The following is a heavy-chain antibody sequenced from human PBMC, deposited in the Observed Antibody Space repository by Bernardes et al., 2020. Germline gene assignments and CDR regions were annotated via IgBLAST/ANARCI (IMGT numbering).Heavy chain of an antibody. V-gene: IGHV1-8*01. J-gene: IGHJ6*02. D-gene: IGHD6-6*01. CDR2: MNPNSGNT. Sequence: ASVKVSCKASGYTFTSYDINWVRQATGQGLEWMGWMNPNSGNTGYAQKFQGRVTMTRNTSISTAYMELSSLRSEDTAVYYCAKDAGSSSAGYYYGMDVWGQGTTVTVSS. CDR3: AKDAGSSSAGYYYGMDV. CDR1: GYTFTSYD.